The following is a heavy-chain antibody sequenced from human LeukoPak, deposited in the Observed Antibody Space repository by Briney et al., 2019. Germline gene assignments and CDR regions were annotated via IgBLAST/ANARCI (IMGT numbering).Heavy chain of an antibody. J-gene: IGHJ4*02. D-gene: IGHD6-19*01. CDR3: AKDQRGSGWPPSYFDY. Sequence: GGSLRLSCAASGFTFSSYWMSWVRQAPGKGLEWVANIKQDGSEKYYVDSVKGRFTISRDISKNTLYLQMNSLRAEDTAVYYCAKDQRGSGWPPSYFDYWGQGTLVTVSS. CDR1: GFTFSSYW. V-gene: IGHV3-7*03. CDR2: IKQDGSEK.